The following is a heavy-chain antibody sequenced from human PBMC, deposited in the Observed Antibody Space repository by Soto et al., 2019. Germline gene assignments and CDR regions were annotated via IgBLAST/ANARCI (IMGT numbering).Heavy chain of an antibody. J-gene: IGHJ1*01. CDR2: IYYSGST. D-gene: IGHD5-12*01. CDR3: AGRDGYNFAEYLQH. V-gene: IGHV4-61*01. CDR1: GGSVSSGSYY. Sequence: SETLSLTCTVSGGSVSSGSYYWSWIRQPPGKGLEWIGYIYYSGSTNYNPSLKSRVTISVDTSKNQFSLKLSSVTAADTAVYYCAGRDGYNFAEYLQHWGQGTLVTVSS.